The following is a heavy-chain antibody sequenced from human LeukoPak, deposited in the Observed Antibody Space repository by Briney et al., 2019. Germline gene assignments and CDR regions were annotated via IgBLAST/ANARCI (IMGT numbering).Heavy chain of an antibody. V-gene: IGHV3-7*01. D-gene: IGHD3-9*01. J-gene: IGHJ6*03. Sequence: PGGSLRLSCAASGFTFSRYSMSWVRQAPGKGLEWVANIKEDGSEKYYVDSVKGRFTISRDNAKNSLYLQMNSLRAEDTAVYYCAREGGYFDMYYYYMDVWGKGTTVTISS. CDR2: IKEDGSEK. CDR3: AREGGYFDMYYYYMDV. CDR1: GFTFSRYS.